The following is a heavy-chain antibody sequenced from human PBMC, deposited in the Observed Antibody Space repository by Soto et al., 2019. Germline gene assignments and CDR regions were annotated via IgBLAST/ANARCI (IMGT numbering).Heavy chain of an antibody. CDR2: IKPDGSEK. J-gene: IGHJ4*02. D-gene: IGHD4-17*01. CDR1: EFTFSPHR. CDR3: ARGLYGRDY. Sequence: EVHLVESWGGLVQPGGSLRLSCAASEFTFSPHRMSWVRQALGKGLEWVADIKPDGSEKYYVDSVKGRFTISRDNAKNSVYLQMNSLSAEDTAVYYCARGLYGRDYWGQGTLVTVSS. V-gene: IGHV3-7*01.